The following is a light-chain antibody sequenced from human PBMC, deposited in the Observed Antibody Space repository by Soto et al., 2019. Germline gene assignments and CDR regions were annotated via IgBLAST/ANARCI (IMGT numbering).Light chain of an antibody. CDR1: QSVPSTY. J-gene: IGKJ1*01. V-gene: IGKV3-20*01. Sequence: IVLRQSPGSLSFSAVERATLSFRASQSVPSTYFAWYQQKSGQPPRLLISGTSNRATGIPDRFICCEYGREFELTMRTLESGDFAVHFCEQFGNSPGRFGQGTKVDIK. CDR2: GTS. CDR3: EQFGNSPGR.